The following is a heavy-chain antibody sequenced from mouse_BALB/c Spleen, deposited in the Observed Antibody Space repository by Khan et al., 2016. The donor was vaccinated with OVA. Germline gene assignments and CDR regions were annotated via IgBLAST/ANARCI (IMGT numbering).Heavy chain of an antibody. CDR1: GFTFSSYG. CDR2: INSNGGST. D-gene: IGHD3-3*01. CDR3: ARRARTIN. J-gene: IGHJ2*01. V-gene: IGHV5-6-3*01. Sequence: EVELVESGGGLVQPGGSLKLSCAAFGFTFSSYGMSWVRQTPDKRLELVATINSNGGSTYYPDSVKGRFTISRDNAKNTLYLQMSSLKSEVTAMYYCARRARTINWGQGTTLTVSS.